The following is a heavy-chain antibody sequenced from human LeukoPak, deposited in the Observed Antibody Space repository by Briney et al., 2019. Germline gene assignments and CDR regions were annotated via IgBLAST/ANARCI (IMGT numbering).Heavy chain of an antibody. CDR1: GFTFSSYW. CDR2: IKQDGSQK. CDR3: TRVGYIDEGIDY. Sequence: GGSLRLSCAASGFTFSSYWMSWVRQAPGKGLEWVANIKQDGSQKYYVDSVKGRFSISRDNAKNSLYLQMNSLRAEDTAVYYCTRVGYIDEGIDYWGQGTLVTVSS. D-gene: IGHD5-24*01. V-gene: IGHV3-7*04. J-gene: IGHJ4*02.